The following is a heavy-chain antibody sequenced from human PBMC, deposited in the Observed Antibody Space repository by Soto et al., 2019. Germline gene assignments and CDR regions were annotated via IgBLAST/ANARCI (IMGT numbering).Heavy chain of an antibody. V-gene: IGHV1-58*02. CDR3: AAVSSSSWYFGAYYGMDV. CDR2: IVVGSGNT. D-gene: IGHD6-13*01. J-gene: IGHJ6*02. CDR1: GFTFTSSA. Sequence: QMQLVQSGPEVKKPGTSVKVSCKASGFTFTSSAMQWVRQARGQRLEWIGWIVVGSGNTNYAQKFQERVTITRDMXTXTXXMELSSLRSEDTAVYYCAAVSSSSWYFGAYYGMDVWGQGTTVTVSS.